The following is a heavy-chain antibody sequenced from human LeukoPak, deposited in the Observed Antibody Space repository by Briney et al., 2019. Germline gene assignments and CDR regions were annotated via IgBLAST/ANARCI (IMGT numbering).Heavy chain of an antibody. CDR3: ATYSGSYEMGSYYFDY. J-gene: IGHJ4*02. CDR2: IYYSGST. D-gene: IGHD1-26*01. CDR1: GGSISSYY. V-gene: IGHV4-59*01. Sequence: SETLFLTCTVSGGSISSYYWSWIRQPPGKGLEWIGYIYYSGSTNYNPSLKSRVTISVDTSKNQFSLKLSSVTAADTAVYYCATYSGSYEMGSYYFDYWGQGTLVTVSS.